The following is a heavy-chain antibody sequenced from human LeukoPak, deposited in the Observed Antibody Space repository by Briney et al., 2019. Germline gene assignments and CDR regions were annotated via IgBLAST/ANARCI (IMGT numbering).Heavy chain of an antibody. Sequence: PGGSLRLSCAASGFTFSSYAMSWVRQAPGKGLEWVSAISGSGGSTYYADSVKGRFTISRDNSKNTLYLQMNSLRAEDTAVYYCAKGEYCSSTSCYRASYYYYGMDVWGQGTTVTVSS. CDR2: ISGSGGST. CDR1: GFTFSSYA. D-gene: IGHD2-2*01. V-gene: IGHV3-23*01. J-gene: IGHJ6*02. CDR3: AKGEYCSSTSCYRASYYYYGMDV.